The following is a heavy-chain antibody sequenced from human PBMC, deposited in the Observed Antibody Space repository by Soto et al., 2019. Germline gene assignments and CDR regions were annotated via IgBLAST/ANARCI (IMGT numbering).Heavy chain of an antibody. V-gene: IGHV3-9*01. CDR2: ISWNSGSI. CDR1: GFTFDDYA. J-gene: IGHJ6*03. CDR3: AKGADIVVVVAANYMDV. D-gene: IGHD2-15*01. Sequence: GGSLRLSCAASGFTFDDYAMHWVRQAPGKGLEWVSGISWNSGSIGYADSVKGRFTISRDNAKNSLYLQMNSLRAEDTALYYCAKGADIVVVVAANYMDVWGKGTTVTVSS.